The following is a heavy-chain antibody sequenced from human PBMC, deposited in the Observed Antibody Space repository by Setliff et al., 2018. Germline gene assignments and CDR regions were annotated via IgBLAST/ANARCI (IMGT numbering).Heavy chain of an antibody. CDR3: ARGEGCNEGICLYQFDF. Sequence: SETLSLTCTVSGGSLSSYFWSWVRQPAGKGLGWIGHIYIGGSANYNPSLKSRVTMSIDTSKNQSALKLNSVTAADTAVYYCARGEGCNEGICLYQFDFWGQGTRVTVSS. CDR2: IYIGGSA. D-gene: IGHD2-2*01. CDR1: GGSLSSYF. V-gene: IGHV4-4*07. J-gene: IGHJ4*02.